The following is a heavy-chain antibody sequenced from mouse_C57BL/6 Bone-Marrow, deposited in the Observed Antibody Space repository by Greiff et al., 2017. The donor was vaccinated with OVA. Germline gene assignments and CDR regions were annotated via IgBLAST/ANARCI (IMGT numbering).Heavy chain of an antibody. V-gene: IGHV3-6*01. CDR2: ISYDGSN. CDR3: ARADGYYGAY. D-gene: IGHD2-3*01. Sequence: VQLQQSGPGLVKPSQSLSLTCSVTGYSITSGYYWNWIRQFPGNKLEWMGYISYDGSNNYNPSLENRISITRDTSKNQFFLKLNSVTTEDTATYYCARADGYYGAYWGQGTLVTVSA. J-gene: IGHJ3*01. CDR1: GYSITSGYY.